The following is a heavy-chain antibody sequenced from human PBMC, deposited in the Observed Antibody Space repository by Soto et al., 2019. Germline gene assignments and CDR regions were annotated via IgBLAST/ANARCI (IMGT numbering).Heavy chain of an antibody. V-gene: IGHV4-4*02. CDR2: IYHSGST. CDR3: ARGYCSGGSCYDMYWFDP. D-gene: IGHD2-15*01. J-gene: IGHJ5*02. CDR1: SGSISSSNW. Sequence: SETLSITCAVSSGSISSSNWWSWVRQPPGKGLEWIGEIYHSGSTNYNPSLKSRVTISVDKSKNQFSLKLSSVTAADTAVYYCARGYCSGGSCYDMYWFDPWGQGTLVTVSS.